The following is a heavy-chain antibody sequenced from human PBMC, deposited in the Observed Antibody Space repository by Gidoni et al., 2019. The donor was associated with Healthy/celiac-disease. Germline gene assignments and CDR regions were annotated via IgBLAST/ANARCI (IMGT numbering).Heavy chain of an antibody. Sequence: QVQLVESGGGVVQPGRSLRLSCAASGFTFRSYVMHWVRQAPGKGLEWVAIIWYDGSNKYYADSVKGRFTISRDNSKNTLYLQMNSLRAEDTAVYYCARDQEDGDYLHYWGQGTLVTVSS. CDR1: GFTFRSYV. V-gene: IGHV3-33*08. CDR3: ARDQEDGDYLHY. CDR2: IWYDGSNK. J-gene: IGHJ4*02. D-gene: IGHD4-17*01.